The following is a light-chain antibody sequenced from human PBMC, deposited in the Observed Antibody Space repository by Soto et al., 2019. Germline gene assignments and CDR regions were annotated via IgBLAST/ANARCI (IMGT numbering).Light chain of an antibody. V-gene: IGKV3-20*01. CDR3: QKYGTSPRT. Sequence: EIVLTHSPGTLSFSPWEIATLSFSSSHSFGNTYLAWYQQKPGRAPRLLVYHGSNRAPGIPDRFSGSGSGAAFTLTISRLEPEDFAVYYCQKYGTSPRTFGPGTRLEIK. CDR2: HGS. CDR1: HSFGNTY. J-gene: IGKJ5*01.